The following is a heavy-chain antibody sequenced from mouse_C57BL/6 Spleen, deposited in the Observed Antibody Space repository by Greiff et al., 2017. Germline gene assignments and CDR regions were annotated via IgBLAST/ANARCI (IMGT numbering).Heavy chain of an antibody. V-gene: IGHV1-81*01. Sequence: VKLQESGAELARPGASVKLSCKASGYTFTSYGISWVKQRTGQGLEWIGEIYPRSGNTYYNEKFKGKATLTADKSSSTAYMELRSLTSEDSAVYFCARPYGTYEGYYFDYWGQGTTLTVSS. J-gene: IGHJ2*01. D-gene: IGHD2-1*01. CDR1: GYTFTSYG. CDR2: IYPRSGNT. CDR3: ARPYGTYEGYYFDY.